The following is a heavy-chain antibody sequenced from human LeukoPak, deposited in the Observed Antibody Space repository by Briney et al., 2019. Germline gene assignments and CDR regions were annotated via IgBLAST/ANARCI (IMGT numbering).Heavy chain of an antibody. D-gene: IGHD6-13*01. CDR3: ARAAAAALYNWFDP. CDR1: GYTFTSYG. CDR2: ISAYNGNT. Sequence: GASVKVSCKASGYTFTSYGISWVQQAPGQGLEWMGWISAYNGNTNYAQKLQGRVTMTTDTSTSTAYMELRSLRSDDTAVYYCARAAAAALYNWFDPWGQGTLVTVSS. V-gene: IGHV1-18*01. J-gene: IGHJ5*02.